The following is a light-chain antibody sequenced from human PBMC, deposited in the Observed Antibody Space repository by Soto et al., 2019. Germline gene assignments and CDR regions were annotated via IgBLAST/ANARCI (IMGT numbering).Light chain of an antibody. CDR1: QTVSSSC. CDR3: QHYDNSAALT. J-gene: IGKJ4*01. CDR2: GVS. V-gene: IGKV3-20*01. Sequence: EIVLTQSPGTLSLSPGESATLFCRASQTVSSSCLAWYQQKPGQAPRLLIYGVSSRATGIPDRFSGSGSGTDFTLTISRLQPEDFAVYYCQHYDNSAALTFGGGTIVEIK.